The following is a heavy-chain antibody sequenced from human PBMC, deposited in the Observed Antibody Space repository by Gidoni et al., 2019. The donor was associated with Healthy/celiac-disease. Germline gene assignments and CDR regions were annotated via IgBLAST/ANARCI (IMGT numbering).Heavy chain of an antibody. CDR2: ISGSGGST. Sequence: EVQLLESGGGLVQPGGSLRHSCAASGLTFSSYAMSWVRQAPGKGLEWVSAISGSGGSTYYADSVKGRFTISRDNSKNTLYLQMNSLRAEDTAVYYCASTEDGRDLRSFDYWGQGTLVTVSS. CDR3: ASTEDGRDLRSFDY. D-gene: IGHD1-26*01. CDR1: GLTFSSYA. J-gene: IGHJ4*02. V-gene: IGHV3-23*01.